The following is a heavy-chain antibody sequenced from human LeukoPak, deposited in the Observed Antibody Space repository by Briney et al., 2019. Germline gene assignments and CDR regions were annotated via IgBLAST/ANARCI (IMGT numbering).Heavy chain of an antibody. D-gene: IGHD3-10*01. CDR1: GFTFSSYE. Sequence: GGSLRLSCAASGFTFSSYEMNWVRQAPGKGLEWVSYIGSSGSTIYYADSVKGRFTISRDNAKNSLYLQMNSLRAEDTAVYYCAGFYYGSGTHSFDYWGQGTLVTVSS. CDR2: IGSSGSTI. J-gene: IGHJ4*02. CDR3: AGFYYGSGTHSFDY. V-gene: IGHV3-48*03.